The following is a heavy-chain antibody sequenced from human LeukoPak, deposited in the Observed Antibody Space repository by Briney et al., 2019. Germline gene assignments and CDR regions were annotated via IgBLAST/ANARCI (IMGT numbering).Heavy chain of an antibody. CDR1: GFTFSSYG. CDR3: AKDRDYSNFVHYFFDY. CDR2: IRYDGSNK. D-gene: IGHD4-11*01. J-gene: IGHJ4*02. V-gene: IGHV3-30*02. Sequence: GGSLRLSCAASGFTFSSYGMHWVRQAPGKGLEWVAFIRYDGSNKYYADSVKGRFTISRDNSKNTLYLQMNSLRAEDTAVYYCAKDRDYSNFVHYFFDYWGQGTLVTVSS.